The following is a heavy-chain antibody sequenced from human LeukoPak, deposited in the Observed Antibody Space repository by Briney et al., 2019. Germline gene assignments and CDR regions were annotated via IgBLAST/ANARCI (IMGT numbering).Heavy chain of an antibody. CDR3: AKERRADGDYISAFDI. D-gene: IGHD4-17*01. CDR1: GFPFNNHG. Sequence: GGSLRLSCAASGFPFNNHGMSWVRQAPGKGLEWVSGIIGGAGSTYYADSVKGRFTISRDNSKNTLYLQMNSLRAEDTAVYYCAKERRADGDYISAFDIWGQGTMVTVSS. CDR2: IIGGAGST. J-gene: IGHJ3*02. V-gene: IGHV3-23*01.